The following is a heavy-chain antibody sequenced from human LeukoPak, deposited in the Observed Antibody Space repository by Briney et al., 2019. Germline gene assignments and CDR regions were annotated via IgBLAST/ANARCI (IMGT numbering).Heavy chain of an antibody. J-gene: IGHJ4*02. CDR2: IRQDGNEK. Sequence: GGSLRLSCAASGFTFSSFWMTWVRQAPGKGLEWVANIRQDGNEKFYVDSVKGRFTISRDNAKNSVYLQMSSLRAEDTAVYYCATNSDWCFDYWGQGTLVTVSS. CDR1: GFTFSSFW. CDR3: ATNSDWCFDY. V-gene: IGHV3-7*01. D-gene: IGHD6-19*01.